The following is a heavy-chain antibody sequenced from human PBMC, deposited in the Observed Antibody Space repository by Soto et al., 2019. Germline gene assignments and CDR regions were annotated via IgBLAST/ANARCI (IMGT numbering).Heavy chain of an antibody. V-gene: IGHV4-61*01. D-gene: IGHD3-10*01. J-gene: IGHJ6*02. CDR1: GASVGSGSYY. Sequence: QVQLQESGPGLVKPSETLSLTCSVSGASVGSGSYYWTWIRQPPGKGLAWIGYIYYNGRTNHSPSLKSRVTISTDTSKNQFSLKLTSVTAADTAVYYCARVGVLAQPARGDYYGMDVWGQGTTVTVSS. CDR2: IYYNGRT. CDR3: ARVGVLAQPARGDYYGMDV.